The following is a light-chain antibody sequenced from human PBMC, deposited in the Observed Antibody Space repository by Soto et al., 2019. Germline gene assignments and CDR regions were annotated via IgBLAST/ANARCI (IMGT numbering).Light chain of an antibody. J-gene: IGKJ5*01. CDR1: QSVSSNY. V-gene: IGKV3-20*01. CDR2: AAS. Sequence: ENVLTQSTGTLSLSPGERATLSCRASQSVSSNYLAWYQQKPGQAPRLLIYAASGRATGIPDRFSGSGSETDFTLTINRLEPADSAVYYCQQYGSSPITFGQGTRLEIK. CDR3: QQYGSSPIT.